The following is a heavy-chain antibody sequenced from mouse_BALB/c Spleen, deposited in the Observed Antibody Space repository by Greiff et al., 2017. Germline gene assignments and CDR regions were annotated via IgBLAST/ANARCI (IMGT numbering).Heavy chain of an antibody. V-gene: IGHV2-4-1*01. CDR3: ARGTTVVVPFDY. CDR2: IWSGGST. Sequence: VKLQESGPGLVQPSQSLSITCTVSGFSLTSYGVHWVRQSPGKGLEWLGVIWSGGSTDYNAAFISRLSISKDNSKSQVFFKMNSLQADDTAIYYCARGTTVVVPFDYWGQGTTLTVSS. CDR1: GFSLTSYG. J-gene: IGHJ2*01. D-gene: IGHD1-1*01.